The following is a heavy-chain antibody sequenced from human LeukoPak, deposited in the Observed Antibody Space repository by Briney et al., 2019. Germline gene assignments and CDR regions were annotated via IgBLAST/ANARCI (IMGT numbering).Heavy chain of an antibody. CDR3: ARDPDSSSWFDY. CDR1: GYTFTAYY. J-gene: IGHJ4*02. CDR2: INPNSGGT. D-gene: IGHD6-13*01. V-gene: IGHV1-2*02. Sequence: ASVKVSCKASGYTFTAYYMHWVRQVPGQGLEWMGWINPNSGGTIYAQKFQGRVTMTWDKSISTAYMELSSLRSDDTAVYYCARDPDSSSWFDYWGQGTLVTVSS.